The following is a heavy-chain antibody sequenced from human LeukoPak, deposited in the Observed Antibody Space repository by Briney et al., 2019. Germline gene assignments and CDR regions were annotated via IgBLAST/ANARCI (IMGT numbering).Heavy chain of an antibody. V-gene: IGHV3-15*01. CDR1: GFTFTNAW. Sequence: GGSLRLSCAASGFTFTNAWMSWVRQAPGKGLEWVGHIKSKTDGGTTDYAAPVKGRFTISRDDSKNTLYLQMNSLKTEDTAVYYCTTGLRTRWDWGQGTLVTVSS. D-gene: IGHD3-16*01. CDR2: IKSKTDGGTT. CDR3: TTGLRTRWD. J-gene: IGHJ4*02.